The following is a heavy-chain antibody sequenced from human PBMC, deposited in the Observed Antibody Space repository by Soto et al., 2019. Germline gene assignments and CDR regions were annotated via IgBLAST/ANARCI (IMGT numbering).Heavy chain of an antibody. CDR2: RYYSEST. D-gene: IGHD2-15*01. J-gene: IGHJ4*02. Sequence: PSETLSLTCTVSGGSITTGGYYWSWIRQLPGKGLEWIGHRYYSESTYYNPSLKSRVSISLDTSKNQFSLKLSFVTAADTAMYYCARTKCSGCSCYSWSPDYWGQGTPVTVSS. CDR1: GGSITTGGYY. V-gene: IGHV4-31*03. CDR3: ARTKCSGCSCYSWSPDY.